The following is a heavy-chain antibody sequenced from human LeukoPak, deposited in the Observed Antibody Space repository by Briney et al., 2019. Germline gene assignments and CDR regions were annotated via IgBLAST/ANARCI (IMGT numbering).Heavy chain of an antibody. Sequence: PSETLSLTCTVSDGSISSSSYYWGWIRQPPGKGLEWIGSIYYSGSTYYNPSLKSRVTISVDTSKNQFSLKLSSVTAADTAVYYCARDPLTYYYDSWEAFDIWGQGTMVTVSS. CDR1: DGSISSSSYY. J-gene: IGHJ3*02. CDR3: ARDPLTYYYDSWEAFDI. V-gene: IGHV4-39*07. CDR2: IYYSGST. D-gene: IGHD3-22*01.